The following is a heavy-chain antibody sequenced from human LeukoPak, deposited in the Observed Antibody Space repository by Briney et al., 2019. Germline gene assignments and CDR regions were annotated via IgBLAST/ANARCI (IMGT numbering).Heavy chain of an antibody. J-gene: IGHJ4*02. D-gene: IGHD6-19*01. CDR1: GFSVSSNY. V-gene: IGHV3-53*01. CDR3: AREGYNSGWYHFDY. CDR2: VYSGGST. Sequence: GGSLRLSCAASGFSVSSNYICWVCQPPGTGLELDSVVYSGGSTYYADSVKGRFTISRDNSKNTLYLQMNSLRDEDTAVYYCAREGYNSGWYHFDYWGQGTLVTVSS.